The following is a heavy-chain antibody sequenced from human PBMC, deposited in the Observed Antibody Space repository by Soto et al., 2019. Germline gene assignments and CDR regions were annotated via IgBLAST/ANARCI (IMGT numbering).Heavy chain of an antibody. V-gene: IGHV3-49*03. D-gene: IGHD2-2*01. CDR2: IRSKAYGGTA. Sequence: PGGSLRLSCTTSGLTFGDYAMSWFRQAPGKGLEWIGFIRSKAYGGTAEYAASVKGRFTISRDDSKSTTYLQMNSLKTEDTAVYYCPRGAAFCSGTSCAIDYWGHGSLVTVSS. CDR1: GLTFGDYA. J-gene: IGHJ4*01. CDR3: PRGAAFCSGTSCAIDY.